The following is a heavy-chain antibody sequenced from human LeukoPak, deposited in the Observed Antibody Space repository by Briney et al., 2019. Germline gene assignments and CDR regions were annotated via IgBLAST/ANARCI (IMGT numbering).Heavy chain of an antibody. J-gene: IGHJ4*02. Sequence: GGSMRLSCEGSGFLFGSYAMHWVRQAPGKGLEWVSVIYTDGRTFYAGSVKGRFTISRDSSRNTVYLQMNNLRVEDTAVYFCARGNYGDDSYYFDYWGRGALVTVSS. V-gene: IGHV3-53*01. CDR1: GFLFGSYA. D-gene: IGHD4-17*01. CDR2: IYTDGRT. CDR3: ARGNYGDDSYYFDY.